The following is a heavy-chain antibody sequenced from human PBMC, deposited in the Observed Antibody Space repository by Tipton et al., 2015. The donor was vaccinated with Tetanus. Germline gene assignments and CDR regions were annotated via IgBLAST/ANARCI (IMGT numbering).Heavy chain of an antibody. J-gene: IGHJ4*02. V-gene: IGHV4-39*01. CDR1: GGSISSGGYY. D-gene: IGHD1-26*01. CDR3: ANNPGAKTQFDY. Sequence: TLSLTCTVSGGSISSGGYYWGWVRLPPGKGLEWIAGIYYSGNSYYNPTFQSRVTISVDTSRNQFSLRLSSVTAADTVVYYCANNPGAKTQFDYWGQGTLVTVSS. CDR2: IYYSGNS.